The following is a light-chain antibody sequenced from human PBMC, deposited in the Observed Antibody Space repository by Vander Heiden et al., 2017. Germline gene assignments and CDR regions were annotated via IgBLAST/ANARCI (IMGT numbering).Light chain of an antibody. CDR1: SSNIGNNY. V-gene: IGLV1-51*01. CDR2: DNN. J-gene: IGLJ2*01. CDR3: GTWDSSLSAV. Sequence: QSVLTQPPPVSAAPGQKVTISCSGSSSNIGNNYVSWYQQLPGTAPKLLIYDNNKRPSGIPDRFSSSKSGTSATLGITGLQTGDEADYYCGTWDSSLSAVFGGGTKLTVL.